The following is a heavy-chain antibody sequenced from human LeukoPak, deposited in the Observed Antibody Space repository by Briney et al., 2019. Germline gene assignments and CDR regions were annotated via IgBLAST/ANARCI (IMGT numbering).Heavy chain of an antibody. CDR3: AKDISRIAVADYYFDY. CDR1: GFTFDDYA. CDR2: ISWNSGSI. Sequence: GRSLRLSCAASGFTFDDYAMHWVRQAPGKGLEWVSGISWNSGSIGYADSVKGRFTISRDNAKNSLYLQMNSLRAEDTALYYCAKDISRIAVADYYFDYWGQGILVTVSS. J-gene: IGHJ4*02. D-gene: IGHD6-19*01. V-gene: IGHV3-9*01.